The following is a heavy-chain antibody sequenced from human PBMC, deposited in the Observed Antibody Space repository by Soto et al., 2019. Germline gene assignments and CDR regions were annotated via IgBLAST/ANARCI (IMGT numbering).Heavy chain of an antibody. CDR3: ARESGYLNWFDP. V-gene: IGHV3-23*01. Sequence: PGGSLRLSCAASGFTFSNFAMSWVRQAPGEGLEWVSGISSVGGATNYADSVKGRFTISRDNAKNSLYLQMNSLRDEDTAVYYCARESGYLNWFDPWGQGTLVTVSS. D-gene: IGHD3-22*01. J-gene: IGHJ5*02. CDR1: GFTFSNFA. CDR2: ISSVGGAT.